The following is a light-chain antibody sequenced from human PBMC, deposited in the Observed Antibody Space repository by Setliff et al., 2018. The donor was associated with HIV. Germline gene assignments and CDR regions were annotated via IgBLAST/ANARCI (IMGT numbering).Light chain of an antibody. CDR3: SSYRGGSTLFV. J-gene: IGLJ1*01. Sequence: QSALTQPASVSGSPGQSITISCSGTRFDVGAYNYVSWYQQHPGKAPKLVIYEVSNRPSGVSNRFSGSKSGNTASLTISGLQAEDEADYFCSSYRGGSTLFVLGPGTKVT. CDR1: RFDVGAYNY. V-gene: IGLV2-14*01. CDR2: EVS.